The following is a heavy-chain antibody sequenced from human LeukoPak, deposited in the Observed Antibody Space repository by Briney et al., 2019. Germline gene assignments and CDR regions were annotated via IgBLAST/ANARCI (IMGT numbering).Heavy chain of an antibody. CDR2: INPNSGGT. D-gene: IGHD4-23*01. J-gene: IGHJ5*02. Sequence: GASVKVSCKASGYTFTGYYMHWVRQAPGQGLEWMGWINPNSGGTNYAQKFQGRVTMTRDTSISTAYMELSSLRSEDTAVYYCARLKGVHDYGGNSVWFDPWGQGTLVTVSS. CDR1: GYTFTGYY. V-gene: IGHV1-2*02. CDR3: ARLKGVHDYGGNSVWFDP.